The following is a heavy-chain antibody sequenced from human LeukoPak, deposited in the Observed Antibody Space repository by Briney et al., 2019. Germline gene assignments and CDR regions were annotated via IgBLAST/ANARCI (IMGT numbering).Heavy chain of an antibody. CDR3: ARDRIGVLRYFDWLAPFDP. V-gene: IGHV3-48*01. CDR1: GFTFSSYS. J-gene: IGHJ5*02. CDR2: ISRSSSTI. D-gene: IGHD3-9*01. Sequence: GGSLRLSCAASGFTFSSYSMNWVRQAPGKGLEWVSYISRSSSTIYYADSVKGRFTISRDNAKNSLYLQMNSLRAEDTAVYYCARDRIGVLRYFDWLAPFDPWGQGTLVTVSS.